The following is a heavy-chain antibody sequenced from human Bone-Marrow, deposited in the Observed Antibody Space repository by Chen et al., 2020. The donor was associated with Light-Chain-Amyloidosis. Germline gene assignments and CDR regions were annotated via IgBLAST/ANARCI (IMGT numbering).Heavy chain of an antibody. Sequence: EVQLLESGGGLVQPGGSLRLSCAASGFTFSSYAMSWVRQVPGKGMEWVAAISGSGGSTYYADSVKGRFTISRDNSKNTLYLQMNSLRAEDTAVYYCAKDNNNWGGAFDIWGQGTMVTVSS. CDR2: ISGSGGST. CDR3: AKDNNNWGGAFDI. D-gene: IGHD2-21*01. CDR1: GFTFSSYA. J-gene: IGHJ3*02. V-gene: IGHV3-23*01.